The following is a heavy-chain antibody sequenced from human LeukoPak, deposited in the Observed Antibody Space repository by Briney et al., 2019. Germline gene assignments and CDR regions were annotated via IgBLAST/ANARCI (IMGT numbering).Heavy chain of an antibody. CDR1: GFSFNIYA. CDR3: ARVTETYYFDY. V-gene: IGHV3-23*01. D-gene: IGHD4-11*01. J-gene: IGHJ4*02. CDR2: IDRSGGST. Sequence: GDSLRLSCAASGFSFNIYAMSWVRQAPGKGLEWVAAIDRSGGSTFYADSVKGRFTISRDNAKNSLYLQMNSLRAEDTAVYYCARVTETYYFDYWGQGTLVTVSS.